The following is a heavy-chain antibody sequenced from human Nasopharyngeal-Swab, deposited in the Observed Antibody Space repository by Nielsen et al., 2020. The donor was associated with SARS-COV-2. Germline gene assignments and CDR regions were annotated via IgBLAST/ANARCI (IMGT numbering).Heavy chain of an antibody. J-gene: IGHJ5*02. CDR3: ARQPIAYYYGSGSYCSPFDP. CDR1: GGSISSYY. D-gene: IGHD3-10*01. V-gene: IGHV4-39*01. CDR2: IYYSGST. Sequence: SETLSLTCTVSGGSISSYYWGWIRQPPGKGLEWIGSIYYSGSTYYNPSLKSRVTISVDTSKNQFSLKLSSVTAADTAVYYCARQPIAYYYGSGSYCSPFDPWGQGTLVTVSS.